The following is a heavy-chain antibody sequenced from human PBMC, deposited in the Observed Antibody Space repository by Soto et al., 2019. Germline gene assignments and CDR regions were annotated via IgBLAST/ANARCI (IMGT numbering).Heavy chain of an antibody. CDR2: IYFNGTA. J-gene: IGHJ4*02. CDR1: GVTLSGYY. CDR3: AKAARGGFSYGDYDY. V-gene: IGHV4-59*01. D-gene: IGHD5-18*01. Sequence: SETLSLTCTVSGVTLSGYYWSWIRQTPGKTLEWIGCIYFNGTANYNPSLKSRVTISLDMSNNQFSLKLRSLTATDTAIYYCAKAARGGFSYGDYDYWGQGTLVTVSS.